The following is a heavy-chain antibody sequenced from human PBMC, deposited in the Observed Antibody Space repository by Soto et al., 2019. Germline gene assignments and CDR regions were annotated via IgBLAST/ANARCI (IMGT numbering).Heavy chain of an antibody. CDR1: GFTFSDYY. CDR3: ARDPIVVVPAAIGGTNYYYGMDV. Sequence: QVQLVESGGGLVKPGGSLRLSCAASGFTFSDYYMSWIRQAPGKGLEWVSYISSSSSYTNYADSVKGRFTISRDNAKKSRYLQMNSLRAEDTAVYYCARDPIVVVPAAIGGTNYYYGMDVWGQGTTVTVSS. CDR2: ISSSSSYT. J-gene: IGHJ6*02. D-gene: IGHD2-2*02. V-gene: IGHV3-11*06.